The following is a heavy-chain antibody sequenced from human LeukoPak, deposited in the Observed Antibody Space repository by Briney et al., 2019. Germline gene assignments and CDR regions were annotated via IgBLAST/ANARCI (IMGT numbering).Heavy chain of an antibody. Sequence: HPGGSLRLSCAASGFTFSNYWMGWVRQPPGKGLEWVANIKQDGSEKNYVDSVKGRFTISRDNTKSSLYLQMNSLRAEDTAVYYCARDIGDCSSLSCYDHYYYMDVWGKGTTVTVSS. CDR1: GFTFSNYW. D-gene: IGHD2-2*01. V-gene: IGHV3-7*01. CDR2: IKQDGSEK. CDR3: ARDIGDCSSLSCYDHYYYMDV. J-gene: IGHJ6*03.